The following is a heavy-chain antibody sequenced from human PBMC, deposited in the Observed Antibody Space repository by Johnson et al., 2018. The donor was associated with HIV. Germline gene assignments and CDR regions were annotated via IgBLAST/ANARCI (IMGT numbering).Heavy chain of an antibody. J-gene: IGHJ3*02. V-gene: IGHV3-30*19. CDR2: ISSDGSNK. D-gene: IGHD4-17*01. CDR3: ARSMTTVTVAFDI. CDR1: GFTFSSYG. Sequence: QVQLVESGGGVVQPGGSLRLSCAASGFTFSSYGMHWVRQAPGKGLEWVAVISSDGSNKYYADSVKGPFPISRDNSKNTLYLQMNRLRAEDTAVYYCARSMTTVTVAFDIWGQGTIVTVSS.